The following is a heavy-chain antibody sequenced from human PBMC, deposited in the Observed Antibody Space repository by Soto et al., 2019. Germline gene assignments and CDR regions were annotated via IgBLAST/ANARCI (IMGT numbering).Heavy chain of an antibody. V-gene: IGHV3-23*01. D-gene: IGHD7-27*01. Sequence: EVQLLESGGGLVQPGGSLRVSCAASGFTFSTYAMTWVRQAPGKGLDWVSAISGSGSHTYYADSVKGRFTISRDNSKNTLYRQMNSLRADDTAVYYCAKDQGLGIPGGFDPFDIWGQGTMVTVSS. CDR1: GFTFSTYA. CDR2: ISGSGSHT. J-gene: IGHJ3*02. CDR3: AKDQGLGIPGGFDPFDI.